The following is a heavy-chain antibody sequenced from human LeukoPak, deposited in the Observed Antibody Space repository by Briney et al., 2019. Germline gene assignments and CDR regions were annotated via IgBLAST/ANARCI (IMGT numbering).Heavy chain of an antibody. J-gene: IGHJ4*02. D-gene: IGHD6-25*01. V-gene: IGHV3-23*01. CDR2: ISGSGGST. CDR1: GFTFSSYG. Sequence: HPGGSLRLSCAASGFTFSSYGMSWVRQAPGKGLEWVSAISGSGGSTYYADSVKGRFTISRDNSKNTLYLQMNSLRAEDTAVYYCAKDPTRVSWVIAAEDQNWGQGTLVTVSS. CDR3: AKDPTRVSWVIAAEDQN.